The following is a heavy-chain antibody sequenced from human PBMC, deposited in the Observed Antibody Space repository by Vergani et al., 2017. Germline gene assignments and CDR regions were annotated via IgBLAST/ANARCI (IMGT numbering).Heavy chain of an antibody. Sequence: QVQLVQSGAEVKKPGASVKVSCKVSGYTLTELSMHWVRQAPGKGLEWMGGFDPEDGETIYAQKFQGRVTMTEDTSTDTAYMGLSSLRSEDTSVYYCATQRSTIFGVVIIRDWFDPWSQGTLVTVSS. CDR2: FDPEDGET. CDR3: ATQRSTIFGVVIIRDWFDP. D-gene: IGHD3-3*01. J-gene: IGHJ5*02. CDR1: GYTLTELS. V-gene: IGHV1-24*01.